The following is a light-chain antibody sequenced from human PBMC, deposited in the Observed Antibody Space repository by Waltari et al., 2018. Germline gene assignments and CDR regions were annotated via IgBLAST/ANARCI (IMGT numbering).Light chain of an antibody. J-gene: IGLJ2*01. CDR1: SSAVGGYSY. CDR3: CSYAGSYTWV. CDR2: DVT. V-gene: IGLV2-11*01. Sequence: QSALPQPRSVSGSPGQSVPISCTGTSSAVGGYSYVSWYHQHPGQAPNLLSYDVTERPSGVPHRFSGSKSVNTASLTISGLQAEDEADYYCCSYAGSYTWVFGGGTKLTVL.